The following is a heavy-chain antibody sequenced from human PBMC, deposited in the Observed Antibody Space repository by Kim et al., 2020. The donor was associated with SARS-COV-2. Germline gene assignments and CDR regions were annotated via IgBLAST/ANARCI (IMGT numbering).Heavy chain of an antibody. CDR3: ARAPRGYSYGSEFDY. Sequence: GSVKGRFTISRENAKNSLYLQMNSLRAGDTAVYYCARAPRGYSYGSEFDYWGQGTLVTVSS. D-gene: IGHD5-18*01. J-gene: IGHJ4*02. V-gene: IGHV3-13*01.